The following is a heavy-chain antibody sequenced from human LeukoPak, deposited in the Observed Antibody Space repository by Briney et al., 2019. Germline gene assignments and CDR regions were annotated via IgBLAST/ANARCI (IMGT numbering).Heavy chain of an antibody. CDR1: GGSISSSSYY. V-gene: IGHV4-39*07. Sequence: SETLSLTCTVSGGSISSSSYYWGWIRQPPGKGLEWIGSFHYSGITYYNPSLKSRVTISVDTSKNQFSLKLSSVTAADTAVYYCARLPIVVVTAKNPDRYYFDYWGQGTLVTVSS. CDR2: FHYSGIT. D-gene: IGHD2-21*02. J-gene: IGHJ4*02. CDR3: ARLPIVVVTAKNPDRYYFDY.